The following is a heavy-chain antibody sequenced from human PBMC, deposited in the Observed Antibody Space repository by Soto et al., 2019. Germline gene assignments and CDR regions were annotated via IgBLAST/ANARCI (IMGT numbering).Heavy chain of an antibody. CDR2: IIPIFGTA. CDR3: ARDIIYSGYDRPGEYYYYYGMDV. CDR1: GGTFSSYA. D-gene: IGHD5-12*01. V-gene: IGHV1-69*01. Sequence: QVQLVQSGAEVKKPGSSVKVSCKASGGTFSSYAISWVRQAPGQGLEWMGGIIPIFGTANYAQKFQGRVTITADESTSTAYMELSSLRSEDTAVYYCARDIIYSGYDRPGEYYYYYGMDVWGQGITVTVSS. J-gene: IGHJ6*02.